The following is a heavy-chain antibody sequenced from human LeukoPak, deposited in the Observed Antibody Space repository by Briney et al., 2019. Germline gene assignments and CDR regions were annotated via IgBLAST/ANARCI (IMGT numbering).Heavy chain of an antibody. CDR1: GFTFSSYW. CDR3: ARALQDCSDPLEY. V-gene: IGHV3-74*01. Sequence: AGSLSLSCAASGFTFSSYWMHWVRQAQGQGLVWVFLINIDGSSTNYADSVKGRFTIYRDNAKNTLYLQMNSLRAEDTAVYYCARALQDCSDPLEYCGEKALVTVSS. J-gene: IGHJ4*02. D-gene: IGHD2-21*02. CDR2: INIDGSST.